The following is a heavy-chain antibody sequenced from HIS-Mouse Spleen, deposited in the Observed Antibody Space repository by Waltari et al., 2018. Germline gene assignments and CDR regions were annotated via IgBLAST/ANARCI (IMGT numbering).Heavy chain of an antibody. CDR3: ARRLLTGDAFDI. V-gene: IGHV3-21*01. Sequence: EVQLVQSGGGLVKPGGSLRLSCAASGVTFSSYSMNWVRQAPGKGVEWVSSISSSSSYIYYADSVKGRFTISRDNAKNSLYLQMNSLRAEDTAVYYCARRLLTGDAFDIWGQGTMVTVSS. CDR2: ISSSSSYI. CDR1: GVTFSSYS. D-gene: IGHD7-27*01. J-gene: IGHJ3*02.